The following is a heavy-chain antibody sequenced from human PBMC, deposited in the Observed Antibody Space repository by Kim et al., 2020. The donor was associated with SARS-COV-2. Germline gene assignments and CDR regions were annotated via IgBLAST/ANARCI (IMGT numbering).Heavy chain of an antibody. J-gene: IGHJ4*02. CDR1: GYTFTSYY. CDR3: ASLEGSGYSGFDY. Sequence: ASVKVSCKASGYTFTSYYMHWVRQAPGQGLEWMGIINPSGGSTSYAQKFQGRVTMTRDTSTSTVYKELSSLRSEDTAVYYCASLEGSGYSGFDYWGQGTLVTVSS. D-gene: IGHD3-22*01. V-gene: IGHV1-46*01. CDR2: INPSGGST.